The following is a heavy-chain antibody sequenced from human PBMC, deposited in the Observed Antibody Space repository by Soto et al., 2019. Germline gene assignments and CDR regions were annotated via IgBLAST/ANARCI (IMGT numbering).Heavy chain of an antibody. V-gene: IGHV3-33*01. CDR2: IWYDGSQE. CDR1: GFTFRNFG. Sequence: QVQVVESGGGVVQPGRSLRLSCAASGFTFRNFGMNWVRQAPGKGLQWVALIWYDGSQEYYAGSVKGRFTISRDNSKNTLYLQMNSLRAEDTAVYYCEAANYDSSGFYGNYWGQGTLVTVSS. CDR3: EAANYDSSGFYGNY. J-gene: IGHJ4*02. D-gene: IGHD3-22*01.